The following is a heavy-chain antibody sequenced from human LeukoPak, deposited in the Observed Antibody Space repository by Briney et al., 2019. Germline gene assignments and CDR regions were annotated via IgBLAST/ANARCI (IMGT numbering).Heavy chain of an antibody. CDR1: GGSISSTNW. D-gene: IGHD1-26*01. V-gene: IGHV4-4*02. Sequence: ASETLSLTCGVSGGSISSTNWWSWVRQPPGQGLEWIGKISLSGVTNYNPSLKSRVTMSLDRSKNHLSLTLTSVTAADTAVYYCSRESGAFSPFGYWGQGTLVTVSS. J-gene: IGHJ4*02. CDR3: SRESGAFSPFGY. CDR2: ISLSGVT.